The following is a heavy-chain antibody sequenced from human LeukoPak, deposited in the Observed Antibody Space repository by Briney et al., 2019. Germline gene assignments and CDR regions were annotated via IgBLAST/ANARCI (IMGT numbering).Heavy chain of an antibody. CDR1: GFTFSSYA. CDR3: AKDLRYSLGAFDI. Sequence: GGSLRLSCAASGFTFSSYATHWVRQAPGKGLEWVALIWFDGNNKYFADSVKGRFTISRDNSKNTMYLQMNSLGAEDTAVYYCAKDLRYSLGAFDIWGQGTMVTVSS. J-gene: IGHJ3*02. CDR2: IWFDGNNK. D-gene: IGHD5-12*01. V-gene: IGHV3-33*06.